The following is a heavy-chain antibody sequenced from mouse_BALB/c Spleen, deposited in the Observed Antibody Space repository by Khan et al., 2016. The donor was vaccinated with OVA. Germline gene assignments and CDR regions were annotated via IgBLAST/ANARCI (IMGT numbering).Heavy chain of an antibody. CDR3: ARGRAY. CDR2: INYSGST. V-gene: IGHV3-2*02. J-gene: IGHJ3*01. Sequence: VQLKESGPGLVKPSQSLSLTCTVTGYSLTSNYAWNWIRQFPGNKLEWMGYINYSGSTSYTPSLKSRISITRDTSKNQFFLQLNSVPTEDTATYCCARGRAYWGQGTLVTVSA. CDR1: GYSLTSNYA. D-gene: IGHD3-3*01.